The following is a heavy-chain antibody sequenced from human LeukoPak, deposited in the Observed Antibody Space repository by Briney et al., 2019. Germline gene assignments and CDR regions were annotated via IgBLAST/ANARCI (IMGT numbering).Heavy chain of an antibody. CDR3: ARDSGDGSGTYYPYGMDV. D-gene: IGHD3-10*01. V-gene: IGHV3-21*01. CDR2: ISRRSIYI. CDR1: GFTFSSYG. Sequence: PGGSLRLSCAASGFTFSSYGMHWLRQAPGKGLEWVSSISRRSIYIYYADSVKGRFTISRDNAENSLSLQMNSLRAEDTAVYYCARDSGDGSGTYYPYGMDVWGQGTTVTVSS. J-gene: IGHJ6*02.